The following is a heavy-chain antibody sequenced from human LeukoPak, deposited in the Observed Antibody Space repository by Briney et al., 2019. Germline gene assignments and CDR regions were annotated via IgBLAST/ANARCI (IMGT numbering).Heavy chain of an antibody. J-gene: IGHJ4*02. CDR2: IYYSGST. D-gene: IGHD6-6*01. CDR3: ARGEEYSSSSNYFDY. Sequence: SETLSLTCTVSGGSISSYYWSWIRQPPGKGLEWIGYIYYSGSTNYNPSLKSRVTISVDTSKNQFSLKLSSATAADTAVYYCARGEEYSSSSNYFDYWGQGTLVTVSS. V-gene: IGHV4-59*01. CDR1: GGSISSYY.